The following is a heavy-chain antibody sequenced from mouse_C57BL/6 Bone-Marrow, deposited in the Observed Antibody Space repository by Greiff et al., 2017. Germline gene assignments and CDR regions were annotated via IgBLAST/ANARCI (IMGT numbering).Heavy chain of an antibody. Sequence: QVQLQQPGAELVMPGASVKLSCKASGYTFTSYWMHWVKQRPGQGLEWIGEIDPSDSYTNYNQKFKGKSTLTVDKSSSTAYMQLSSLASEDSAVYYCALTGTFFAYWGQGTLVTVSA. CDR1: GYTFTSYW. D-gene: IGHD4-1*01. J-gene: IGHJ3*01. CDR2: IDPSDSYT. CDR3: ALTGTFFAY. V-gene: IGHV1-69*01.